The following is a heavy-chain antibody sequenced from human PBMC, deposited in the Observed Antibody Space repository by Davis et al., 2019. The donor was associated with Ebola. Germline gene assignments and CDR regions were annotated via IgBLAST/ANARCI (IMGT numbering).Heavy chain of an antibody. D-gene: IGHD6-19*01. CDR1: AGTFSSYA. Sequence: AASVKVSCKASAGTFSSYAINWVRQAAGQGPEWMGWMNPNSGNTGYAQKFQGRVTMTRNTSISTAYMELSSLRSEDTAVYYCARETNSGWFHYGMDVWGQGTTVTVSS. CDR3: ARETNSGWFHYGMDV. J-gene: IGHJ6*02. CDR2: MNPNSGNT. V-gene: IGHV1-8*02.